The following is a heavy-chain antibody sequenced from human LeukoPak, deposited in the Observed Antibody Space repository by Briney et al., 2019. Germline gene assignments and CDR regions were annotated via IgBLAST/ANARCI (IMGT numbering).Heavy chain of an antibody. CDR3: ARDRRTAVIYGEFDY. CDR1: GGSISSSSYY. CDR2: IYYSGST. V-gene: IGHV4-39*07. J-gene: IGHJ4*02. D-gene: IGHD3-10*01. Sequence: PSETLSLTCTVSGGSISSSSYYWGWIRQPPGKGLEWIGSIYYSGSTFYNPSLKSRVTISVDTSKNQFSLKLSSVTAADTAVYYCARDRRTAVIYGEFDYWGPGTLVTVSS.